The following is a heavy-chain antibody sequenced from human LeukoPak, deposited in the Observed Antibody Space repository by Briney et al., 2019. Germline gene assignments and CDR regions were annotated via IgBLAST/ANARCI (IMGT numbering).Heavy chain of an antibody. D-gene: IGHD2-21*02. J-gene: IGHJ4*02. Sequence: ASVKVSCKASGYTFTSYYMHGVRQAPGQGLEWMGIINPSGGSTSYAQKFQGRVTMTRDTSTSTVYMELSSLRCEDTAVYYCARDYCGGDCYPAYYFDYWGQGTLVTVSS. CDR3: ARDYCGGDCYPAYYFDY. CDR1: GYTFTSYY. V-gene: IGHV1-46*01. CDR2: INPSGGST.